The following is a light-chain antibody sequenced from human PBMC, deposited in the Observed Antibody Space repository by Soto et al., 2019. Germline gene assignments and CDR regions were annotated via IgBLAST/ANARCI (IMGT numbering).Light chain of an antibody. V-gene: IGKV1-5*01. J-gene: IGKJ4*01. Sequence: DIQMTQPPATLSSSVGDRVTITCRASQSTRGRLAWYQQKAGKAPKLLIYDAATLESGVPSRFSGSGSGTEFTLTISSLQPDDFATYYCQQYISHSTFGGGTKVEIK. CDR3: QQYISHST. CDR2: DAA. CDR1: QSTRGR.